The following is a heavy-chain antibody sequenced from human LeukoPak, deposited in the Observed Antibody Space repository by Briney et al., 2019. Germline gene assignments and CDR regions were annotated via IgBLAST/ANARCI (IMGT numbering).Heavy chain of an antibody. J-gene: IGHJ2*01. Sequence: SETLTLSCTGSGGSISSYDMSWIRQPPGKGLEYIGYIYYSGNTNSNPSLNSRVTISVATSKNQFSLKLSSVTAADTAVYYCVCGRSGDSLELYCDLWGRGTLVTVSS. D-gene: IGHD1-1*01. CDR1: GGSISSYD. CDR2: IYYSGNT. CDR3: VCGRSGDSLELYCDL. V-gene: IGHV4-59*08.